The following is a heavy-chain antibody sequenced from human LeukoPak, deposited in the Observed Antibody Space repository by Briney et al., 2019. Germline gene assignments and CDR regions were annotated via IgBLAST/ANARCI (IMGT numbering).Heavy chain of an antibody. CDR2: INHSGST. J-gene: IGHJ4*02. V-gene: IGHV4-34*01. Sequence: SETLSLTCAVYGGSFSGYYWSWIRQPPGKGLEWIGEINHSGSTNYNPSLKSRVTISVDTSKNQFSLKLSSVTAADTAVYYCARRGRLLWFGELLYFDYWGQGTLVTVSS. CDR3: ARRGRLLWFGELLYFDY. D-gene: IGHD3-10*01. CDR1: GGSFSGYY.